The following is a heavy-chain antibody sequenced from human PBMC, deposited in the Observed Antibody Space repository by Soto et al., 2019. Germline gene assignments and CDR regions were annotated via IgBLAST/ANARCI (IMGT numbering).Heavy chain of an antibody. CDR1: GFVFSDYA. CDR2: ISAGGDT. V-gene: IGHV3-23*01. Sequence: QPGGSLRLSCVASGFVFSDYAMSWVRQAPGKGLEWVSAISAGGDTYYADSVKGRFTVSRANSKNTLYLQMNSLRAKDTAIYYCANVPIWCGGSSCYTEGFDSWGQGTLVTVSS. CDR3: ANVPIWCGGSSCYTEGFDS. J-gene: IGHJ5*01. D-gene: IGHD2-21*01.